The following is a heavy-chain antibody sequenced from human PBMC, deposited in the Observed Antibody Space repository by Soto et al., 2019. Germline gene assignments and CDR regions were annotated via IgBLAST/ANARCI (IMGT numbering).Heavy chain of an antibody. CDR1: GYTFTSYY. CDR3: AREEGYYYDSSGYYPKYYFDY. CDR2: INPSGGST. Sequence: ASVKVSCKASGYTFTSYYMHWVRQAPGQGLEWMGIINPSGGSTSYAQKFQGRVTMTRDTSTSTVYMELSSLRSEDTAVYYCAREEGYYYDSSGYYPKYYFDYWGQGTLVTVSS. D-gene: IGHD3-22*01. J-gene: IGHJ4*02. V-gene: IGHV1-46*01.